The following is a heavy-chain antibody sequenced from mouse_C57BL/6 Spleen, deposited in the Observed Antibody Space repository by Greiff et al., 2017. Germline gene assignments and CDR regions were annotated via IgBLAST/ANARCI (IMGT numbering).Heavy chain of an antibody. CDR3: ARSIYYGSLYLYFDY. J-gene: IGHJ2*01. CDR2: INPSNGGT. D-gene: IGHD1-1*01. V-gene: IGHV1-53*01. Sequence: QVQLQQPGTELVKPGASVKLSCKASGYTFTSSWMHWVKQRPGQGLEWIGNINPSNGGTNYNEKFKSKATLTVDKSSSTAYMQLSSLTSEDSAVYYCARSIYYGSLYLYFDYWGQGTTLTVSS. CDR1: GYTFTSSW.